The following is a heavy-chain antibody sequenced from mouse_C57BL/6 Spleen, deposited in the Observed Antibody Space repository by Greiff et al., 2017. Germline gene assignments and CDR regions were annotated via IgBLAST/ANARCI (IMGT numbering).Heavy chain of an antibody. V-gene: IGHV1-64*01. D-gene: IGHD1-1*01. Sequence: QVQLQRPGAELVKPGASVKLSCKASGYTFTSYWMRWVKQRPGQGLEWIGMIYPNSGSTNYNEKFKSKATLTVDKSSSTAYMQLRSLTSEDSAVYYCARDSSSYAMDYWGQGTSVTVSS. J-gene: IGHJ4*01. CDR3: ARDSSSYAMDY. CDR1: GYTFTSYW. CDR2: IYPNSGST.